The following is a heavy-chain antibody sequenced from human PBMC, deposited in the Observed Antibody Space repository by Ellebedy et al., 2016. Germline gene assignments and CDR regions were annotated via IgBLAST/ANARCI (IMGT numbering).Heavy chain of an antibody. CDR2: VYPGDSDA. CDR1: GYSFTSYW. Sequence: KVSXXGSGYSFTSYWIAWVRQVPGKGLEWMGIVYPGDSDARYSPSFQGRVTMSVDKSIDTAYLQWSSLQASDTARYYCARPRPMIRGTVTSLDYWGQGTLVTVSS. D-gene: IGHD3-10*01. CDR3: ARPRPMIRGTVTSLDY. J-gene: IGHJ4*02. V-gene: IGHV5-51*01.